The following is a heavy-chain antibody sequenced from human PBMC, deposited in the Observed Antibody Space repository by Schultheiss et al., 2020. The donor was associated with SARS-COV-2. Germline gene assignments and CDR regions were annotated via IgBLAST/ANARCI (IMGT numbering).Heavy chain of an antibody. CDR3: ARTSYDFWSGYSPLNWFDP. V-gene: IGHV4-39*01. D-gene: IGHD3-3*01. CDR1: GGPIHSSGYY. Sequence: SQTLSLTCTVSGGPIHSSGYYWVWIRQPPGKGLEWIGATYYSGSTYYNPSLKSRVTISVDTSKNQFSLKLSSVTAADTAVYYCARTSYDFWSGYSPLNWFDPWGQGTLVTVSS. CDR2: TYYSGST. J-gene: IGHJ5*02.